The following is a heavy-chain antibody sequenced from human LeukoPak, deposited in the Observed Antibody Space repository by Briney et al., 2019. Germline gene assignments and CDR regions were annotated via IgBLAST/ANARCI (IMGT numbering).Heavy chain of an antibody. CDR1: GFTFSSYA. J-gene: IGHJ4*02. V-gene: IGHV3-30-3*01. Sequence: GGSLRLSCAASGFTFSSYAMHWVRQAPGKGLEWVAVISYDGSNKYYADSVKGRFTISRDNSKNTLYLQMNSLRAEDTAVYYCARDSPYGDYGDWGQGTLVTVSS. CDR3: ARDSPYGDYGD. CDR2: ISYDGSNK. D-gene: IGHD4-17*01.